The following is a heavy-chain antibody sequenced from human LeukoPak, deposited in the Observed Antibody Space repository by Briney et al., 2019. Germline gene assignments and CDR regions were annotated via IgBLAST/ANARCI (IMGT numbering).Heavy chain of an antibody. D-gene: IGHD4-17*01. CDR3: ARTVTNYYYYYGMDV. V-gene: IGHV3-7*01. Sequence: GGSLRLSCAASGFTFSSYWLSWVRQAPGKGLEWVANIKQDGSEKYYVDSEKGRFTISRDNAKNSLYLQMNSLRAEYTAVYYCARTVTNYYYYYGMDVWGQGTTVTVSS. CDR2: IKQDGSEK. CDR1: GFTFSSYW. J-gene: IGHJ6*02.